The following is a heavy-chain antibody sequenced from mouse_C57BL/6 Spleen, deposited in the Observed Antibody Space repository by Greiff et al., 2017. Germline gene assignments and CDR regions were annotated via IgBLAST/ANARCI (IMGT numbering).Heavy chain of an antibody. D-gene: IGHD2-5*01. CDR2: ISYDGSN. CDR1: GYSITSGYY. V-gene: IGHV3-6*01. Sequence: EVKLQESGPGLVKPSQSLSLTCSVTGYSITSGYYWNWIRQFPGNKLEWMGYISYDGSNNYNPSLKNRISITRDTSKNQFFLKLNSVTTEDTATYYCAREVYYSNYEGAMDYWGQGTSVTVSS. CDR3: AREVYYSNYEGAMDY. J-gene: IGHJ4*01.